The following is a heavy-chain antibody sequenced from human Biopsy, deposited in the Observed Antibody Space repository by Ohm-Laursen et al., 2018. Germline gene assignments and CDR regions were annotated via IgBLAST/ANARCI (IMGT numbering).Heavy chain of an antibody. CDR2: INHSGRT. D-gene: IGHD3-22*01. J-gene: IGHJ6*02. CDR3: VRGVDYYDPYHYYALDV. Sequence: GTLSLTCAVYGESFNGYYWSWIRQTPGKGLEWIGEINHSGRTNYNPSLKSRVTISVDASKNQFSLRVRSVTAADTAVYYCVRGVDYYDPYHYYALDVWGQGTTVTVSS. CDR1: GESFNGYY. V-gene: IGHV4-34*01.